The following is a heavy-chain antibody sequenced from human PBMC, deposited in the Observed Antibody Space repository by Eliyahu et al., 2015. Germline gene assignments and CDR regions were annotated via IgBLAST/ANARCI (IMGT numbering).Heavy chain of an antibody. J-gene: IGHJ4*02. CDR3: ARESGAAYFDY. V-gene: IGHV4-31*03. D-gene: IGHD3-10*01. CDR1: GXSISSGAXY. Sequence: QVQLQESXPGLVKPSQTLSLTCTVSGXSISSGAXYWTWXRPRXGKGLEWIGYVSSRGSTNSNPSLKSRVTISIEPSETQFSLRLSSVTAADTAVYFCARESGAAYFDYWGQGTLVTVSS. CDR2: VSSRGST.